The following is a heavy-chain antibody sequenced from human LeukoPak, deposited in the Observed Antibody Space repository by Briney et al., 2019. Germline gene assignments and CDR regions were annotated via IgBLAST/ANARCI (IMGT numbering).Heavy chain of an antibody. CDR2: IRHDESDQ. D-gene: IGHD3-10*01. CDR3: AKDSGASKAFFDY. J-gene: IGHJ4*02. CDR1: GFTFSYYN. V-gene: IGHV3-30*02. Sequence: GGSLRLSCAASGFTFSYYNMHWVRQAPGKGLEWVAMIRHDESDQYYVDSVKGRFFISRDNSKGTLFLQMNSLRIEDTALYYCAKDSGASKAFFDYFGQGTLVTVPS.